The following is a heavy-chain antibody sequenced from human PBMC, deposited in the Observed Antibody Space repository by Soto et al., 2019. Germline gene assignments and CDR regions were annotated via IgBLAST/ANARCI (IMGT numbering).Heavy chain of an antibody. CDR3: ARWGIVLGGRIWFDP. CDR1: GFAFSSYW. J-gene: IGHJ5*02. Sequence: EVQLVESGGDLVQPGGSLRLSCAASGFAFSSYWMSWVRQAPGKGLEWVANIKQDGSEKYYVDSVKDRFTISRDNAKNSLYLQMNSLRAEDTAVYYCARWGIVLGGRIWFDPWGQGTLVTVSS. V-gene: IGHV3-7*05. D-gene: IGHD2-21*01. CDR2: IKQDGSEK.